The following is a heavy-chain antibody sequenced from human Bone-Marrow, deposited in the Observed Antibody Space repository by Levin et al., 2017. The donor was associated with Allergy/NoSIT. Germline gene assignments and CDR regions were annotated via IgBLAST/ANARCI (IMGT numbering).Heavy chain of an antibody. CDR1: GGSITRGIFY. CDR3: ARAGDVEQQRHFDY. V-gene: IGHV4-61*02. D-gene: IGHD6-13*01. J-gene: IGHJ4*02. CDR2: IFTNGNT. Sequence: KTSETLSLTCTVSGGSITRGIFYWSWIRQPAGKGLEWIGRIFTNGNTNYNPSLKSRVTISRDTSKNQVSLKLTSVTAADTAVYYGARAGDVEQQRHFDYWGQGTLVTVSS.